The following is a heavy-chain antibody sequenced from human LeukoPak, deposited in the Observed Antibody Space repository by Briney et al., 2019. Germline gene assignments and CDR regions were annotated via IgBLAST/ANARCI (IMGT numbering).Heavy chain of an antibody. D-gene: IGHD2-2*02. CDR1: GFTVSNAW. Sequence: GGSLRLSCAASGFTVSNAWVSWVRQAPGKGLEWVANIKQDGSEKYYVDSVKGRFTISRDNAKNSLYLQMNSLRAEDTAVYYCARPNTRYEYYFDYWGQGTLVTVSS. CDR3: ARPNTRYEYYFDY. J-gene: IGHJ4*02. CDR2: IKQDGSEK. V-gene: IGHV3-7*03.